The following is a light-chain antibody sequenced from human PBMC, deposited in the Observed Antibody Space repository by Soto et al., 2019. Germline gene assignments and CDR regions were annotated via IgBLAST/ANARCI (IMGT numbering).Light chain of an antibody. V-gene: IGLV1-47*01. Sequence: QSVLTQPPSASGTPGQRVTISCSGSSSKIGSNYVYWYQQLPGTAPKLLIYRNNQRPSGVPDRFSGSKSGTSASLAISVLRSEDEADYYCAAWDDSLSGPLVFGTGTKVTVL. CDR3: AAWDDSLSGPLV. J-gene: IGLJ1*01. CDR2: RNN. CDR1: SSKIGSNY.